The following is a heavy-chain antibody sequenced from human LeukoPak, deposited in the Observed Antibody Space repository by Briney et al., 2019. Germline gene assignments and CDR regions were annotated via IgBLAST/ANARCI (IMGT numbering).Heavy chain of an antibody. CDR2: IDREDGQT. CDR3: ATKNLFHL. V-gene: IGHV1-24*01. J-gene: IGHJ5*02. D-gene: IGHD1-14*01. CDR1: GYALNELS. Sequence: GASVKLSCKVSGYALNELSIHWVRQAPGKGLEWVGGIDREDGQTIYAQNFQGRVSLTDDTSAQTAYMEVTSLRSEDTAVYYCATKNLFHLWGQGTLVTDSS.